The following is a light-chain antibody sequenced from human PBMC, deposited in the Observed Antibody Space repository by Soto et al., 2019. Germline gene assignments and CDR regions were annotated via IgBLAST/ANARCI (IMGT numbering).Light chain of an antibody. Sequence: EIVFTQSPGTLSLSPGERATLSCRASQSVSSSYLAWYQQKPGQAPRLLIYGASSRATGIPDRFSGSGSGTDFTLTISRLEPEDFAVYYRQQYGSSSITFGQGTRLEIK. J-gene: IGKJ5*01. CDR1: QSVSSSY. CDR3: QQYGSSSIT. CDR2: GAS. V-gene: IGKV3-20*01.